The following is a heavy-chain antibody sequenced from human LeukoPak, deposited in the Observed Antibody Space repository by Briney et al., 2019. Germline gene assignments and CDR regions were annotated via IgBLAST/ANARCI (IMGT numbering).Heavy chain of an antibody. CDR3: ARGRIMITFGGVTPGPYYFDY. V-gene: IGHV4-38-2*02. CDR2: IYHSGST. D-gene: IGHD3-16*01. J-gene: IGHJ4*02. CDR1: GYSISSGYY. Sequence: SETLSHTCTVSGYSISSGYYWGWIRQPPGKGLEWTGSIYHSGSTYYNPSLKSRVTISVDTSKNQFSLKLSSVTAADTAVYYCARGRIMITFGGVTPGPYYFDYWGQGTLVTVSS.